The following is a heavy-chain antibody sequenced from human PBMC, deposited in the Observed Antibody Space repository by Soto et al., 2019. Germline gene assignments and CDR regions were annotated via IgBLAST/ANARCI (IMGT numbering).Heavy chain of an antibody. J-gene: IGHJ5*02. Sequence: SETLSLTCTVSGGSISSSSHYWGWIRQPPGKGLEWIGTIYYSGSTYYNPSLKSRVTISVDTSKNQFSLKLSSVTAADTAVYYCARDIGISGNWFDPWGQGTLDTVSS. V-gene: IGHV4-39*02. D-gene: IGHD1-20*01. CDR3: ARDIGISGNWFDP. CDR1: GGSISSSSHY. CDR2: IYYSGST.